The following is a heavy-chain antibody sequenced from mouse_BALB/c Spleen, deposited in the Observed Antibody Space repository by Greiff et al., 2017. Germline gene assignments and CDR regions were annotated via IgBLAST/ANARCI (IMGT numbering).Heavy chain of an antibody. CDR3: ASHYYENAMDY. Sequence: EVQLQQSGGGLVKPGGSLKLSCAASGFTFSDYYMYWVRQTPEKRLEWVATISDGGSYTYYPDSVKGRFTISRDNAKNNLYLQMSSLKSEDTAMYYCASHYYENAMDYWGQGTSVTVSS. V-gene: IGHV5-4*02. CDR1: GFTFSDYY. CDR2: ISDGGSYT. D-gene: IGHD1-2*01. J-gene: IGHJ4*01.